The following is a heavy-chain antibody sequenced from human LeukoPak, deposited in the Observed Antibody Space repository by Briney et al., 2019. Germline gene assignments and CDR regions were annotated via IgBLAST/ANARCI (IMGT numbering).Heavy chain of an antibody. D-gene: IGHD6-13*01. Sequence: NPSETLSLTCAVYGGSFSGYYWSWIRQPPGKGLEWIGEINHSGRTIYNTSLKSRVTISVDTSKNQISLKLSSVTAADTAVYYCARDVRYSSSWYNRNWFDPWGQGTLVTVSS. CDR2: INHSGRT. CDR3: ARDVRYSSSWYNRNWFDP. J-gene: IGHJ5*02. V-gene: IGHV4-34*01. CDR1: GGSFSGYY.